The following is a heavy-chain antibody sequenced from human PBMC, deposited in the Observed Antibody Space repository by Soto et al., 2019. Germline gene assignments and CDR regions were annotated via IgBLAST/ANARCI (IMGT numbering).Heavy chain of an antibody. CDR3: ARDSGRGNGWYGGFDS. J-gene: IGHJ4*02. Sequence: ASVKVSFKASGYTFTSYGISWVRQAPGQGLEWMGWISAYNGNTNYAQKRQGRVTMTTDTSTSTAYMELRSLRSDDTAVYYCARDSGRGNGWYGGFDSWGQGTLVTVSS. CDR1: GYTFTSYG. D-gene: IGHD6-19*01. CDR2: ISAYNGNT. V-gene: IGHV1-18*04.